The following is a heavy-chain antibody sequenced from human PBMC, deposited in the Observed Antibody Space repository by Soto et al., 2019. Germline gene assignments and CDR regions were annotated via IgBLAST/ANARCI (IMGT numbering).Heavy chain of an antibody. J-gene: IGHJ3*02. D-gene: IGHD3-10*01. CDR1: GGTFSSYT. CDR2: VIPILGIA. V-gene: IGHV1-69*02. CDR3: VRGCGSGDARDI. Sequence: QVQLVQSGAEVKKPGSSVKVSCTASGGTFSSYTISWVRQGPGQGLEWMGRVIPILGIANYAQKFQGRVTITADKPTSTADMELSSLRYDETAVYYCVRGCGSGDARDILGQGTMVTVSS.